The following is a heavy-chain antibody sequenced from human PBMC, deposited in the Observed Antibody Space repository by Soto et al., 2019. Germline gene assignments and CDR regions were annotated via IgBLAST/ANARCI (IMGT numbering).Heavy chain of an antibody. CDR1: GGTFSSYA. CDR2: IIPIFGTA. CDR3: ATSIAARPGYYYYGMDV. J-gene: IGHJ6*02. V-gene: IGHV1-69*01. D-gene: IGHD6-6*01. Sequence: QVQLVQSGAEVKKPGSSVKVSCKASGGTFSSYAISWVRQAPGQGLEWMGGIIPIFGTANYAQKFQGRVTSTADESTSTAYMELSSLRSEDTAVYYCATSIAARPGYYYYGMDVWGQGTPVTVSS.